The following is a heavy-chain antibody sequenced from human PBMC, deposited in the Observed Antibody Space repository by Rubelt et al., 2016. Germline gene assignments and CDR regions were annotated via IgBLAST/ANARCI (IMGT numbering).Heavy chain of an antibody. CDR1: GGSFSGYF. CDR3: ARNRASDPTAVFDY. D-gene: IGHD2-2*01. V-gene: IGHV4-34*01. Sequence: QVQLQQWGAGLLKPSETLSLTCGVYGGSFSGYFWSWIRQSPGTGLEWIGEITHSGSTTYNPSLKSRVTISVDTSKDQFSLKVDCVTTADTAGYYCARNRASDPTAVFDYWGQGTLVTVSS. CDR2: ITHSGST. J-gene: IGHJ4*02.